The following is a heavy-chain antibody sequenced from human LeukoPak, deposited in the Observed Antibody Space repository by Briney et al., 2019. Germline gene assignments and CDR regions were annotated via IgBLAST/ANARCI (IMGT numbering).Heavy chain of an antibody. V-gene: IGHV4-39*01. CDR3: ARRQGGRDFRYFDY. CDR2: IYYSGST. CDR1: GGSISSSNYY. J-gene: IGHJ4*02. D-gene: IGHD1-14*01. Sequence: SETLSLTCTVSGGSISSSNYYWGWIRQPPGKGLEWIGSIYYSGSTYYNPSLKSRVTISVDTSKNQFSLKPRSVTAADTAVYYCARRQGGRDFRYFDYWGQGTLVTVSS.